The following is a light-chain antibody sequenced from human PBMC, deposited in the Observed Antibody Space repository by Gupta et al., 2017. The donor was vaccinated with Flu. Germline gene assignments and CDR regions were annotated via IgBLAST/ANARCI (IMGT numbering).Light chain of an antibody. J-gene: IGLJ3*02. CDR1: SSDVGGYNY. V-gene: IGLV2-14*01. CDR3: SSYTSSSSWV. Sequence: QSALTQPDSASGSPGQSITISCTGTSSDVGGYNYVSWYQQHPGKAPKLMIYEVSNRPSGVSNRFSGSKSGNTASLTISGLQAEDEADYYCSSYTSSSSWVFGGGTKLTVL. CDR2: EVS.